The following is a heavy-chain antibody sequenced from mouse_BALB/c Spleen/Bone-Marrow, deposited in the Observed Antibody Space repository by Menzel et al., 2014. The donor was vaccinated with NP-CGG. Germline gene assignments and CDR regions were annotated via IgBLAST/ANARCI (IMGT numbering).Heavy chain of an antibody. J-gene: IGHJ3*01. CDR3: ARRDFRCWFAY. CDR2: INPSNGRT. CDR1: GYTFTSYW. D-gene: IGHD2-14*01. Sequence: VQLQESGAELVKPGASVQLSCKASGYTFTSYWMQWVRQRPGQGLEWIGEINPSNGRTNYNEKFKSKATLTVDKSSSTANMHLSSLTSEDSAVFYCARRDFRCWFAYWGQGTLVTVSA. V-gene: IGHV1S81*02.